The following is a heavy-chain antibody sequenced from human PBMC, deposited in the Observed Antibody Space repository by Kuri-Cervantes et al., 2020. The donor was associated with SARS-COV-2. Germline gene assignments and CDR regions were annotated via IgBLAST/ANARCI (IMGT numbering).Heavy chain of an antibody. D-gene: IGHD3-10*01. CDR2: IIPIFETV. J-gene: IGHJ5*02. CDR1: GGTFSSYS. CDR3: ARSSGRHLYSPSGNWFDP. V-gene: IGHV1-69*06. Sequence: SVKVSCKASGGTFSSYSISWVRQAPGQGLEWMGGIIPIFETVNYAQKLQGRVTITADKSTSTGYMEVSSLTSEDTAVYYCARSSGRHLYSPSGNWFDPWGQGTLVTVSS.